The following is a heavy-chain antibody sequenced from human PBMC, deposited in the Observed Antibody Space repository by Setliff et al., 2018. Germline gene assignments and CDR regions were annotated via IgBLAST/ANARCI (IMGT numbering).Heavy chain of an antibody. D-gene: IGHD3-10*01. Sequence: GGSLRLSCAASGFSFSYYYMSWVRQAPGEGLAWLSKISGDGITIYYADSVRGRFTISRDNAKDSLYLQMNSLRAEDTALYYCARDGVFYAMDVWGRGTTVTVSS. V-gene: IGHV3-11*04. CDR1: GFSFSYYY. CDR2: ISGDGITI. J-gene: IGHJ6*02. CDR3: ARDGVFYAMDV.